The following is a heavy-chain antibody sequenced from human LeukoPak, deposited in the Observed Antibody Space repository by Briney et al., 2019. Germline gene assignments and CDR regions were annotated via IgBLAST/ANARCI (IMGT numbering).Heavy chain of an antibody. CDR2: IYSGGST. CDR3: ARDKWYYDSSGYYGYY. Sequence: GGSLRLSCAASGFTVSSNYMSWVRQAPGKGLEWVSVIYSGGSTYYADSVKGRFTISRDNSKNTLYLQMNSLRAEDTAVYYCARDKWYYDSSGYYGYYWGQGTLVTVSS. J-gene: IGHJ4*02. D-gene: IGHD3-22*01. V-gene: IGHV3-53*01. CDR1: GFTVSSNY.